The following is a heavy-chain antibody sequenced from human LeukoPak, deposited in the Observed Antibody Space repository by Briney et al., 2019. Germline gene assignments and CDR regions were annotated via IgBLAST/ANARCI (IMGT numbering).Heavy chain of an antibody. CDR2: ISGSGGST. V-gene: IGHV3-23*01. CDR1: GFTFSSYG. J-gene: IGHJ4*02. Sequence: AGGSLRLSCAASGFTFSSYGMSWVRQAPGKGLEWVSAISGSGGSTYYADSVKGRFTISRDNSKNTLYLQMNSLRAEDTAVYYCAKGEWELQGYWGQGTLVTVSS. CDR3: AKGEWELQGY. D-gene: IGHD1-26*01.